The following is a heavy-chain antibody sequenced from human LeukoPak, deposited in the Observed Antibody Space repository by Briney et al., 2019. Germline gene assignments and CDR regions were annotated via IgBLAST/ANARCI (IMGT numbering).Heavy chain of an antibody. V-gene: IGHV1-69*01. CDR3: ARDXGSXRAR. Sequence: SCKAXGGXFISXXXXXVRXAXGXGGEGMGGIIPIFGTANYAQKFQGRVTITADESTSTAYMELSSLRSEDTAVYYCARDXGSXRARWGQGTLXXVSS. J-gene: IGHJ4*02. CDR1: GGXFISXX. CDR2: IIPIFGTA. D-gene: IGHD6-25*01.